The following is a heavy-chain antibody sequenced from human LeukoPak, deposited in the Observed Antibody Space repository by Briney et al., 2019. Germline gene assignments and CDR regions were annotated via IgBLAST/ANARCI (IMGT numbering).Heavy chain of an antibody. CDR3: ARGPPTPSEIRGSGYDYGDY. Sequence: GGSLRLSCAASGFTFSSYSMNWVRQAPGKGLEWVSYISSSSSTIYYADSVKGRFTISRDNAKNSLYLQMNSLRDEDTAVYYCARGPPTPSEIRGSGYDYGDYWGQGTLVTVSS. V-gene: IGHV3-48*02. D-gene: IGHD5-12*01. CDR1: GFTFSSYS. J-gene: IGHJ4*02. CDR2: ISSSSSTI.